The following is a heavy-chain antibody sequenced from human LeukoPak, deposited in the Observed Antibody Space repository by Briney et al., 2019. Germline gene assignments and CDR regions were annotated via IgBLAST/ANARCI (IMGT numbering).Heavy chain of an antibody. CDR2: INHSGST. D-gene: IGHD6-25*01. CDR3: ARGSRLPDY. Sequence: SETLSLTCAVYGGSFSGYYWSWIRQPPGKGLEWSGEINHSGSTNYNPSLKRRVTISVDTTKNHFSLKLSSVTAADTAVYYCARGSRLPDYWGQGTLVTVSS. J-gene: IGHJ4*02. V-gene: IGHV4-34*01. CDR1: GGSFSGYY.